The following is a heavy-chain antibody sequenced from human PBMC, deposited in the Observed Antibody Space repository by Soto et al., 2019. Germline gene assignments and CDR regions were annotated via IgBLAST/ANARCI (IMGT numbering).Heavy chain of an antibody. J-gene: IGHJ5*02. CDR2: ISSSSSYT. Sequence: QVQLVESGGGLVKPGGSLRLSCAASGFTFSDYYMSWIRQAPGKGLEWVSYISSSSSYTNYAASVKGRFTISRDNAKNSLYLQMNSLRAEDTAVYYCARDSSGWERDLNWFDPWGQGTLVTVSS. CDR3: ARDSSGWERDLNWFDP. V-gene: IGHV3-11*06. D-gene: IGHD6-19*01. CDR1: GFTFSDYY.